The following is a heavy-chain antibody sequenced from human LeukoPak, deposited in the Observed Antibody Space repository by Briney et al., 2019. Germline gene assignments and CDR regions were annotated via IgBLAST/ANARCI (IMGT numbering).Heavy chain of an antibody. Sequence: PSQTLSLTCTVSGGSLSSGDSSWGWVRQPPGTCMEWIGYIYSSGDTYYNPSLKSRVTISVDTSKNQFSLRLSSVTAADTAVYYCARTPGYCSGTSCYIGYWGQGTLVTVSS. CDR3: ARTPGYCSGTSCYIGY. CDR2: IYSSGDT. D-gene: IGHD2-2*02. V-gene: IGHV4-30-4*01. CDR1: GGSLSSGDSS. J-gene: IGHJ4*02.